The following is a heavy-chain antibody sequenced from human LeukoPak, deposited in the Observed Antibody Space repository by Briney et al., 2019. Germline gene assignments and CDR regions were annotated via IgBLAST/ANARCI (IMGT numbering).Heavy chain of an antibody. V-gene: IGHV3-21*06. D-gene: IGHD3-3*01. CDR3: ARDRPTGASRVFVVE. Sequence: KPGGSLRLSCTASGFTFSNYAMTWVRQAPGKGLEWISSMSSGSRYIYYEDSVRGRFTISRDNTKNSLYLVMNNLRAEDTAIYFCARDRPTGASRVFVVEWGQGTPVTVS. CDR2: MSSGSRYI. CDR1: GFTFSNYA. J-gene: IGHJ4*02.